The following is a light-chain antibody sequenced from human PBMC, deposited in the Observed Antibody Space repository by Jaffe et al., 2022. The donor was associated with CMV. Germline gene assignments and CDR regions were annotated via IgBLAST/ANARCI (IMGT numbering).Light chain of an antibody. CDR1: SSNIGAGYD. J-gene: IGLJ3*02. V-gene: IGLV1-40*01. CDR3: QSYDTSLSGSGV. CDR2: ANR. Sequence: QSVLTQPPSVSGAPGQRVTISCTGSSSNIGAGYDVHWYQQSPGTAPKLLIYANRNRPSGVPDRFSASKSGTSAFLAITGLQAEDEADYYCQSYDTSLSGSGVFGGGTKVTVL.